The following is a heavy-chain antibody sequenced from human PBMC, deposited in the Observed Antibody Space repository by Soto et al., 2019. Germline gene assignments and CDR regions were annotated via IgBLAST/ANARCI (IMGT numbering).Heavy chain of an antibody. Sequence: SETLSLTCDVYGGSFSGYIWTWIRQTPGKKLQWIGQINHSGSANYNPSLRSRVTISVHTSNSQFSLELSSVTAADTAVYYCAKLAGYCSGTSCYGHYAMDVWGQGTTVTVSS. V-gene: IGHV4-34*01. CDR2: INHSGSA. D-gene: IGHD2-2*01. CDR1: GGSFSGYI. J-gene: IGHJ6*02. CDR3: AKLAGYCSGTSCYGHYAMDV.